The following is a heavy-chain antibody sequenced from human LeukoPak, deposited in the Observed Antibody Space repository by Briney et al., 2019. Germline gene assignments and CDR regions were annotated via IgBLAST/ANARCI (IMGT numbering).Heavy chain of an antibody. CDR1: SGSISTSNYY. CDR2: IFYSGST. Sequence: SETLSLTCTVSSGSISTSNYYWGWVRQPPGKALEWIGNIFYSGSTNYNPSLKSRVTISVDTSKNQFSLKLSSVTAADTAVYYCARHFLRWYFYFDYWGQGTLVTVSS. J-gene: IGHJ4*02. CDR3: ARHFLRWYFYFDY. D-gene: IGHD4-23*01. V-gene: IGHV4-39*01.